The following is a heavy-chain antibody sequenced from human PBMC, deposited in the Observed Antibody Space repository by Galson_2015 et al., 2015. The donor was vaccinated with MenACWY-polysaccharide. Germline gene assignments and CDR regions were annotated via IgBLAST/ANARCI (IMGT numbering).Heavy chain of an antibody. CDR2: ISSSAGTT. J-gene: IGHJ3*02. Sequence: SLRLSCSASGFTFSSSEMTWVRQAPGKGLECLSYISSSAGTTYYADSVRARFTISRDNTKTSLYLQMNSLIAEDTCFYYCARVTGGGDYWGGGFDIWGQGTMFTVSS. D-gene: IGHD2-21*01. CDR3: ARVTGGGDYWGGGFDI. CDR1: GFTFSSSE. V-gene: IGHV3-48*03.